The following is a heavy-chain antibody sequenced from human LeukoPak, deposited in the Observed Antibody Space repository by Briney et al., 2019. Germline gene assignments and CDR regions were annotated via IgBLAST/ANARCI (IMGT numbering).Heavy chain of an antibody. CDR2: ISSSGSTI. Sequence: PGGSLRLSCVASAFTFSSYEMNWVRQAPGKGLEWVSYISSSGSTIYYADSVKGRFTISRDNAKNSLYLQMNSLRAEDTAVYYCARVAWEEIVAAGTLDFDYWGQGTLVTVSS. V-gene: IGHV3-48*03. D-gene: IGHD6-13*01. J-gene: IGHJ4*02. CDR3: ARVAWEEIVAAGTLDFDY. CDR1: AFTFSSYE.